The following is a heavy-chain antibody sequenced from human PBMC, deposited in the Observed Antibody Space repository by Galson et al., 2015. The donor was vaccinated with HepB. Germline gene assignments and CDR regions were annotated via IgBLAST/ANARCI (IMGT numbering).Heavy chain of an antibody. CDR2: INPSGNST. CDR3: TSLWGHVNYHDY. Sequence: SVKVSCKASGYTFTSNYMHWVRQAPGQGLEWMGIINPSGNSTSYAQKFQGRVTMTRDTSTSTSYMELSSLRTEDTAVYYCTSLWGHVNYHDYWGQGTLVAVSS. D-gene: IGHD4-11*01. CDR1: GYTFTSNY. V-gene: IGHV1-46*01. J-gene: IGHJ4*02.